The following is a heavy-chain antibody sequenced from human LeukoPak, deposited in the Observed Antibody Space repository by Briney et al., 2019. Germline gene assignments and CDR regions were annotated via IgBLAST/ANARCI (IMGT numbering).Heavy chain of an antibody. CDR3: AKEGPIAVAGKSLTPVRSTTFDY. CDR2: ISGSGGST. D-gene: IGHD6-19*01. V-gene: IGHV3-23*01. J-gene: IGHJ4*02. CDR1: GFIFSSYA. Sequence: GGSLRLSCAASGFIFSSYAMSWVRQAPGKGLEWVSAISGSGGSTYSADSVKGRFTISRDNSKNTLYLQMNSLRAEDTAVYYCAKEGPIAVAGKSLTPVRSTTFDYWGQGTLVTVSS.